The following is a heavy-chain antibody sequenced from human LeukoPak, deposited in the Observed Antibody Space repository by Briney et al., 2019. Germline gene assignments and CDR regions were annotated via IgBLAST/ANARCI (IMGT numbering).Heavy chain of an antibody. V-gene: IGHV3-11*06. D-gene: IGHD6-13*01. CDR1: GFTFSDYY. CDR2: ISSSSSYI. Sequence: GGSLRLSCAASGFTFSDYYMSWIRQAPGKGLEWVSYISSSSSYIYYADSVKGRFTISRDNAKNSLYLQMNSLRAEDTAVYYCARDPTWGAAAPYRWFDPWGQGTLVTVSS. CDR3: ARDPTWGAAAPYRWFDP. J-gene: IGHJ5*02.